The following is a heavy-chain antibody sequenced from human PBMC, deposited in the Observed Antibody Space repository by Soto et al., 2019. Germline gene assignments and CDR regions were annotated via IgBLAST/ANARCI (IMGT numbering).Heavy chain of an antibody. CDR2: ISAYNGNT. CDR1: GYTFTSYG. CDR3: ARSSGSAYWLEP. J-gene: IGHJ5*02. D-gene: IGHD1-1*01. Sequence: QVQLVQSGAEVKKPGASVKVSCKASGYTFTSYGISWVRQAPGQGLEWMGWISAYNGNTNYAQKLQSKATMTTETSRSTAYRRLRSLRSDDTAVHYCARSSGSAYWLEPWGQGTLVTVSS. V-gene: IGHV1-18*01.